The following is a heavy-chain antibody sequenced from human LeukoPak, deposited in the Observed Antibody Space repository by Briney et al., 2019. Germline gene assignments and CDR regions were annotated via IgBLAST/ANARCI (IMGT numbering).Heavy chain of an antibody. CDR1: GGSFSGYY. Sequence: SETLSLTCAVYGGSFSGYYWSWIRQPPGKGLEWIGEINHSGSTNYNPSLKSRVTISVDTSKNQFSLKLSSVTAADTAVYYCARRPDTTGTTGYIDYWGQGTLVTVSS. CDR3: ARRPDTTGTTGYIDY. D-gene: IGHD1-1*01. CDR2: INHSGST. J-gene: IGHJ4*02. V-gene: IGHV4-34*01.